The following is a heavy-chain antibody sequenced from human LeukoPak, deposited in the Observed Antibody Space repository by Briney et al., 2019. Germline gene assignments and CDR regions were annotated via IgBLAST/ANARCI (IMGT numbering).Heavy chain of an antibody. J-gene: IGHJ4*02. D-gene: IGHD4-11*01. CDR3: AKDHDYRREYYFDY. Sequence: PGGSLRLSCAASGFTFSSYAMSWVRQAPGKGLEWVSAISGSGGSTYYADSVKGRFTISRDNSKNTLYLHMNSLRAEDTAVYYCAKDHDYRREYYFDYWGQGTLVTVSS. CDR1: GFTFSSYA. CDR2: ISGSGGST. V-gene: IGHV3-23*01.